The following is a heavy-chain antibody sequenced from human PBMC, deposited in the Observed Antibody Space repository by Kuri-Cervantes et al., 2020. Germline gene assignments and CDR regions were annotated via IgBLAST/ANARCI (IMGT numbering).Heavy chain of an antibody. CDR2: INLSGTT. J-gene: IGHJ5*02. Sequence: GSLRLSCTVSDDSISGSSYYCSWIRQPPGKGLEWIGEINLSGTTHYNPSLKSRLTISVDTSRRQFSLKLRSLTAADTAVYYCARGRGWGFDPWGQGTLVTVSS. V-gene: IGHV4-39*07. CDR1: DDSISGSSYY. CDR3: ARGRGWGFDP. D-gene: IGHD6-19*01.